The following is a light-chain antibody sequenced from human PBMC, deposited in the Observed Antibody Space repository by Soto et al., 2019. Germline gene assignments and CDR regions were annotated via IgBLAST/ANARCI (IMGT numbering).Light chain of an antibody. Sequence: QSALTQPASVSGSPGQSITISCTGTSSDVGAYNYVSWYQQHPGKVPKLMIYEVSNRPSGVSNRFSGSKSGNTASLTISGLQAEDEADYYCSSYSSSITVLFGGRTKLTVL. CDR2: EVS. V-gene: IGLV2-14*01. CDR3: SSYSSSITVL. CDR1: SSDVGAYNY. J-gene: IGLJ2*01.